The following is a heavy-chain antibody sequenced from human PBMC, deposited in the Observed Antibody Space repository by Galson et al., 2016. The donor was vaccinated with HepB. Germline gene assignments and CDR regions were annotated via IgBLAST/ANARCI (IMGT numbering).Heavy chain of an antibody. J-gene: IGHJ5*02. Sequence: SLRLSCAASGFSVSSNYMSWVRQAPGKGLQWVSVIFSGGSTYYADSVKGRFIISRDNSKNTLHLQMNSLRAEDTAVYYCARDGEYYYGSGSYAETWGQGTLVTVSS. CDR1: GFSVSSNY. V-gene: IGHV3-53*01. D-gene: IGHD3-10*01. CDR3: ARDGEYYYGSGSYAET. CDR2: IFSGGST.